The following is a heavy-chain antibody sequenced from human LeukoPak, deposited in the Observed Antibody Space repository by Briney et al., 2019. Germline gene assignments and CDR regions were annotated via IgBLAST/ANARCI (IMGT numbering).Heavy chain of an antibody. V-gene: IGHV3-30*02. J-gene: IGHJ4*02. CDR3: AKDHVTWGNRYFDH. Sequence: PGGSLRLSCAASGFTFSTYGMHWVRQAPGKGLEWVAFIGHDGTKIYYADSVQGRFAIPRDNSKNPLYLEMNSLSGEDTALYYCAKDHVTWGNRYFDHWGQGTLGTVSS. CDR1: GFTFSTYG. CDR2: IGHDGTKI. D-gene: IGHD3-16*01.